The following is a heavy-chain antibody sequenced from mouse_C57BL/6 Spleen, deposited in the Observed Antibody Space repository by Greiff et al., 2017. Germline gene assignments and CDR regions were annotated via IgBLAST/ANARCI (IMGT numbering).Heavy chain of an antibody. CDR3: ARGGDYFDY. J-gene: IGHJ2*01. CDR2: ISDGGSYT. CDR1: GFTFSSYA. Sequence: EVKLMESGGGLVKPGGSLKLSCAASGFTFSSYAMSWVRQTPEKRLEWVATISDGGSYTYYPDNVKGRFTISRDNGKKNLYLQMSHLKSEDTAMYYCARGGDYFDYWGQGTTLTVSS. V-gene: IGHV5-4*03.